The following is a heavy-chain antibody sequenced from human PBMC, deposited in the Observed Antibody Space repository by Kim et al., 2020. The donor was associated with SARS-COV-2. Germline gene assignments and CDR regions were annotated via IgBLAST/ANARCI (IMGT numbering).Heavy chain of an antibody. V-gene: IGHV1-18*01. CDR3: ARAGKYDILTGYYSYYYYMGV. D-gene: IGHD3-9*01. CDR2: ISVYNGNT. CDR1: GYTFNTYG. J-gene: IGHJ6*03. Sequence: ASVKVSCKTSGYTFNTYGINWVRQAPGQGLEWMAWISVYNGNTNYEEKFQGRVTLTTDTSTSTAFMELRSLRSDDTAVYYCARAGKYDILTGYYSYYYYMGVWGKGTTVTVSS.